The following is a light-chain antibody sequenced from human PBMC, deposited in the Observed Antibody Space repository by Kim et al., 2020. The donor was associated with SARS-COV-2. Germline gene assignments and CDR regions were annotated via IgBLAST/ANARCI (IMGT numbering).Light chain of an antibody. CDR2: DAS. V-gene: IGKV1-33*01. CDR1: QDINNY. CDR3: QQYDNLPPLT. J-gene: IGKJ4*01. Sequence: DIQMTQSPSSLSASVGDRVTITCQASQDINNYLNWYQQKPGKAPKLLIYDASNLETGVPSRFSGSGSGTDFTFNISSLQPEDIATYYCQQYDNLPPLTFGGGTKVDIK.